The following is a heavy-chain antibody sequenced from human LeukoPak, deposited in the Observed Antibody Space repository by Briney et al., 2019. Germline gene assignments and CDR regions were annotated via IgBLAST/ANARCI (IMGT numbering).Heavy chain of an antibody. CDR3: ARSAYYDSSDTLTGTFDI. D-gene: IGHD3-22*01. CDR2: IRSSGSTI. J-gene: IGHJ3*02. Sequence: RGSLRLSCAASGFTFSDYYMSWIRQAPGKGLEWVSYIRSSGSTIYYADSVKGRFTISRDNAKNSLYLQMNSLRAEDTAVYYCARSAYYDSSDTLTGTFDIWGQGTMVPVSS. V-gene: IGHV3-11*01. CDR1: GFTFSDYY.